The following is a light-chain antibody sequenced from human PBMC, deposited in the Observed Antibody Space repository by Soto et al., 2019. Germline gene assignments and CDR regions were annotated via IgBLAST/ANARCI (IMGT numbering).Light chain of an antibody. CDR1: QSIGNY. V-gene: IGKV1-39*01. J-gene: IGKJ1*01. Sequence: DIQMTKSPSCLSASVGDRVTITCRASQSIGNYLNWFQQKPGKAPKVLINAASSLQSGVPSRFSGSGSGTDFTLTISSLQPEDFATYYCQQSYNSPPTFGQGTKVDIK. CDR3: QQSYNSPPT. CDR2: AAS.